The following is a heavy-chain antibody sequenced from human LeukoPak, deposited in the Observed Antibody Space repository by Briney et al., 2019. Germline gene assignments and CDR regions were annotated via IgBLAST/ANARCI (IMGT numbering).Heavy chain of an antibody. CDR1: GFTFSSYE. CDR3: ARDLSYCTVTSCSYYYYGMDV. J-gene: IGHJ6*02. Sequence: GGSLRLSCSASGFTFSSYEMNWVRQAPGKGLEWVSYISSSGGTIYYADSVKGRFTISRDNAKNSLYLQMNSLRAEDTAVYYCARDLSYCTVTSCSYYYYGMDVWGRGTTVAVSS. D-gene: IGHD2-2*01. V-gene: IGHV3-48*03. CDR2: ISSSGGTI.